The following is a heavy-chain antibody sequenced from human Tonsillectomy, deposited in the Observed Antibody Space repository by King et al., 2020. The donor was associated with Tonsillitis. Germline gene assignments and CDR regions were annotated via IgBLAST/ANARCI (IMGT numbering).Heavy chain of an antibody. D-gene: IGHD6-13*01. Sequence: VQLQESGPGLMKPSETLSLNCNVSGGSIRCQYWSWIRQPPGKGLEWIGYGYYSGSTNYNPSLKSRVTMSVDTSKNQVSLRVSSMTAADTAVYYCARGGQQLGGLGLWGQGTLVTVSS. CDR3: ARGGQQLGGLGL. V-gene: IGHV4-59*11. CDR2: GYYSGST. CDR1: GGSIRCQY. J-gene: IGHJ4*02.